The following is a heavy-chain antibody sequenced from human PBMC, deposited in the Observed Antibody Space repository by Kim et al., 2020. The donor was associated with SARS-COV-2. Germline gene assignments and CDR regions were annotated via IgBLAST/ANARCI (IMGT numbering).Heavy chain of an antibody. Sequence: GKGRFTISRDYSKTTLYLQMGSLTPGDTAVYYCAKRGCRCNLYNPFGMDVWGQGTTVTVSS. CDR3: AKRGCRCNLYNPFGMDV. D-gene: IGHD1-20*01. V-gene: IGHV3-30*02. J-gene: IGHJ6*02.